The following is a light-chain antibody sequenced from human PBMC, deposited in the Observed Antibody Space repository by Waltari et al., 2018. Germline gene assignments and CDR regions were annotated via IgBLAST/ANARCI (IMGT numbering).Light chain of an antibody. CDR3: QQYYNTPFT. CDR2: GRN. J-gene: IGLJ1*01. CDR1: NSNIGSNS. V-gene: IGLV1-47*01. Sequence: QSVLTQPPSASGNPGQTVTISCSGGNSNIGSNSVDWYQQFPGTAPKLLIYGRNRRPSGVPDRFSGSKSGTSASLAISGLRSEDEADYYCQQYYNTPFTFGPGT.